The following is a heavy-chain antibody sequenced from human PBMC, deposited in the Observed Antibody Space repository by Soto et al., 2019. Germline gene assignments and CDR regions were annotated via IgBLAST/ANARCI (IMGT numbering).Heavy chain of an antibody. CDR2: IYHSGTT. D-gene: IGHD1-26*01. CDR1: VDAISSINW. CDR3: ATLSGFFTIGPLDP. Sequence: ETLSLPFYVSVDAISSINWWSCGRHPPGKGLEWIGEIYHSGTTNYNPSLKSRVIMSVDKSKNQFSLKLTSVTAADTAVYYCATLSGFFTIGPLDPWGQGTLVTVS. V-gene: IGHV4-4*02. J-gene: IGHJ5*02.